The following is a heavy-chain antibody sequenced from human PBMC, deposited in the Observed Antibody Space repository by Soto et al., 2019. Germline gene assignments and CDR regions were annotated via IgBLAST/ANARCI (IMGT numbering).Heavy chain of an antibody. D-gene: IGHD1-26*01. CDR3: AKESGFIVGATTSPVYYFDY. CDR2: ISYDGSNK. V-gene: IGHV3-30*18. J-gene: IGHJ4*02. Sequence: GGSLRLSCAASGFTFSSYCMHWVRQAPGKGLEWVAVISYDGSNKYYADSVKGRFTISRDNSKNTLYLQMNSLRAEDTAVYYCAKESGFIVGATTSPVYYFDYWGQGTLVTVS. CDR1: GFTFSSYC.